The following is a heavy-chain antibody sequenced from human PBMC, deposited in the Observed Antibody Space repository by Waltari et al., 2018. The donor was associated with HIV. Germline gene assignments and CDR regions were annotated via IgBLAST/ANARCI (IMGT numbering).Heavy chain of an antibody. J-gene: IGHJ5*01. V-gene: IGHV1-69*08. D-gene: IGHD3-10*01. CDR2: AIPMFGTA. Sequence: QVKLVHSGAEVKKPGSLVKVCCKASGGALVSPTFNWVRLAPGQGLEWMGRAIPMFGTANYARKFQGRVTITADKSTTTAYMQLNGLRIDDTALYYWASARETMGVDFDSWGQWTLVTVS. CDR3: ASARETMGVDFDS. CDR1: GGALVSPT.